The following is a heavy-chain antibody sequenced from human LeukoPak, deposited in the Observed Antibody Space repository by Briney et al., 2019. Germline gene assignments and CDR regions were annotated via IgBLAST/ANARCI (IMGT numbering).Heavy chain of an antibody. CDR3: ARGDDYGGDYYYYYYMDV. V-gene: IGHV1-69*01. Sequence: ASVKVSCKASGGAFSSYAISWVRQAPGQGLEWMGGIIPIFGTANYAQKFQGRVTITGEESTSTAYMELSSLRSEDPAVYYCARGDDYGGDYYYYYYMDVWGKGTTVTVSS. CDR1: GGAFSSYA. D-gene: IGHD4-23*01. J-gene: IGHJ6*03. CDR2: IIPIFGTA.